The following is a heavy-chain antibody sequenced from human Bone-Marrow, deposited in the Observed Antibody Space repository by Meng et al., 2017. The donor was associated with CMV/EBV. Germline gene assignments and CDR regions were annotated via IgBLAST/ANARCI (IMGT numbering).Heavy chain of an antibody. CDR3: ARDGCSSSWYSFNWFDP. D-gene: IGHD6-13*01. CDR1: GFTFSSYS. J-gene: IGHJ5*02. CDR2: ISSSSSTI. V-gene: IGHV3-48*04. Sequence: GGSLRLSCAASGFTFSSYSMNWVRQAPGKGLEWVSYISSSSSTIYYADSVKGRFTISRDNAKNSLYLQMNSLRAEDTAVYYCARDGCSSSWYSFNWFDPWGQGTLVTVSS.